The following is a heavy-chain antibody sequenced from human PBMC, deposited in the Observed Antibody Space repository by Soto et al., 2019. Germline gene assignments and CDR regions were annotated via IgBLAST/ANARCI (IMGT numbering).Heavy chain of an antibody. Sequence: GGSLRLSCAASGFTFSSYGMHWVRQAPGKGLDWVAVISYDGSNKYYADSVKGRFTISRDNPKNTLYLQMNSLRAEDTAVYYCAKAIMTTVTTLYYYYGMDVWGQGTTVTVSS. J-gene: IGHJ6*02. CDR2: ISYDGSNK. CDR3: AKAIMTTVTTLYYYYGMDV. D-gene: IGHD4-4*01. CDR1: GFTFSSYG. V-gene: IGHV3-30*18.